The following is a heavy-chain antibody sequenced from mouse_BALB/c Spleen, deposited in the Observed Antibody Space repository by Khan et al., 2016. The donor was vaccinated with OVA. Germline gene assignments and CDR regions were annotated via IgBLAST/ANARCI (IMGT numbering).Heavy chain of an antibody. J-gene: IGHJ2*01. V-gene: IGHV1-7*01. CDR3: ASRRLRCDFDD. CDR2: INPSTGYT. D-gene: IGHD1-1*01. CDR1: GYTFINYW. Sequence: QVQLQQSGAELAKPGASVKMSCKASGYTFINYWIHWVKQRPGQGLEWIGYINPSTGYTEYNQNFKDKATLTADKSSSTAYMQLSSLTSDDSAVYYRASRRLRCDFDDWGQGTTRTVSS.